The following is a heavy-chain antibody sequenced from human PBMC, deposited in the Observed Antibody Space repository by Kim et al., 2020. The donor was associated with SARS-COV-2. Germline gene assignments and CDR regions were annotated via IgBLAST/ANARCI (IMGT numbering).Heavy chain of an antibody. D-gene: IGHD3-10*01. J-gene: IGHJ4*02. Sequence: ASVKVSCKVSGYTLTELSMHWVRQAPGKGLEWMGGFDPEDGETIYAQMFQGRVTMTEDTSTDTAYMNLSSLRSEDTAIYYCATVTNYYGSRISGFDSWGQGTLVTVSS. CDR3: ATVTNYYGSRISGFDS. V-gene: IGHV1-24*01. CDR1: GYTLTELS. CDR2: FDPEDGET.